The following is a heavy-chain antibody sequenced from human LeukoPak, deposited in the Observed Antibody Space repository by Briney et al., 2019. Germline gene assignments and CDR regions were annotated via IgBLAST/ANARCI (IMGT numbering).Heavy chain of an antibody. J-gene: IGHJ4*02. CDR3: ARLYQRITMIVVVSSRGYFDY. CDR1: GGSISSGSYY. D-gene: IGHD3-22*01. V-gene: IGHV4-61*02. Sequence: SETLSLTCTVSGGSISSGSYYWSWIRQPAGKGLEWIGRIHTSGSTNYNPSLKSRVTISVDTSKNQFSLKLSSVTAADTAVYYCARLYQRITMIVVVSSRGYFDYWGQGTLVTVSS. CDR2: IHTSGST.